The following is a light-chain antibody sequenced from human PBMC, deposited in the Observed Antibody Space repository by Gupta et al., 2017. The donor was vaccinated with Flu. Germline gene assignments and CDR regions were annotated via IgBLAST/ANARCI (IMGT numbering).Light chain of an antibody. V-gene: IGLV2-14*04. CDR2: DVT. J-gene: IGLJ2*01. CDR1: NKDVGGYDL. CDR3: SSYTSINTRI. Sequence: TNKDVGGYDLVSWYQQHPGKAPKLLIYDVTLRPAGVSNRFAGSKSGNTASLIISGVQAEDEADYFCSSYTSINTRIFGGGTNLTV.